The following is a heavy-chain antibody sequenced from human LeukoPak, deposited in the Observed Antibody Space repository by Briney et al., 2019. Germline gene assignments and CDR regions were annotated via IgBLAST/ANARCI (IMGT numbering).Heavy chain of an antibody. J-gene: IGHJ4*02. D-gene: IGHD7-27*01. CDR2: ISSSSSYI. CDR3: AKDATGDRKYFDY. V-gene: IGHV3-21*01. CDR1: GFTFSSYS. Sequence: PGGSLRLSCAASGFTFSSYSMNWVRQAPGKGLEWVSSISSSSSYIYYADSVKGRFTISRDNAKNSLYLQMNSLRAEDTAVYYCAKDATGDRKYFDYWGQGTLVTVSS.